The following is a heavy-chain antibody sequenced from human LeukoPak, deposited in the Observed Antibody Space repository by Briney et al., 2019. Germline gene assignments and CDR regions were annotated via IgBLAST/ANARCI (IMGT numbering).Heavy chain of an antibody. CDR1: GGSIRGYY. CDR2: INHSGST. V-gene: IGHV4-34*01. D-gene: IGHD4-4*01. Sequence: SETLSLTCTVSGGSIRGYYWSWIRQPPEKGLEWIGEINHSGSTNYNPSLKSRVTISVDTSKNQFSLKLSSVTAADTAVYYCARRPQPFPYSKAFYGMDVWGQGTTVTVSS. CDR3: ARRPQPFPYSKAFYGMDV. J-gene: IGHJ6*02.